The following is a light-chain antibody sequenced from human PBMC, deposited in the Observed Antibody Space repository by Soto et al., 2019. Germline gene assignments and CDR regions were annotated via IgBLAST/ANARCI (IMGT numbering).Light chain of an antibody. J-gene: IGKJ1*01. CDR3: QEYNNWPPAWT. Sequence: EVVMTQSPATLSLSPGERATLSCRASQSVYSNLAWYQQRPGQVPRLLIYDASTRATGIPARFSGSGSRTEFTRTISSLQSEDFAISYCQEYNNWPPAWTFGQGTKVEIK. CDR2: DAS. CDR1: QSVYSN. V-gene: IGKV3-15*01.